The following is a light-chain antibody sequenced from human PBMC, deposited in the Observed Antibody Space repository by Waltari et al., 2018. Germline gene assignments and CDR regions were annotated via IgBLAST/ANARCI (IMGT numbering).Light chain of an antibody. CDR2: DAP. V-gene: IGKV1D-13*01. CDR1: QDIASA. Sequence: ALQLTQSPSSLSASVGHRITITCRASQDIASALAWYVQKPGKAPQLLIYDAPTLESGVPSRFSGSGSGTDFTLSISGLQPEDFATYYCQQFINYPLTFGPGTTVDIK. CDR3: QQFINYPLT. J-gene: IGKJ3*01.